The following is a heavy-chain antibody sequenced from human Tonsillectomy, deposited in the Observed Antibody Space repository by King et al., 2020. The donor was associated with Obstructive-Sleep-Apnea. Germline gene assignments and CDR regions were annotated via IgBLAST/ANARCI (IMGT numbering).Heavy chain of an antibody. J-gene: IGHJ4*02. D-gene: IGHD4-17*01. CDR1: GGSISSSNYY. V-gene: IGHV4-39*07. Sequence: LQLQESGPGLVKPSETLSLTCTVSGGSISSSNYYWGWIRQPPGKGLEWIVSFYYSGSTYYNPSLKRQVTISVDTSKNQFSLKVSAVTAADTAVYYCARVGDADYVGARSASDYWGQGTPVTVSS. CDR3: ARVGDADYVGARSASDY. CDR2: FYYSGST.